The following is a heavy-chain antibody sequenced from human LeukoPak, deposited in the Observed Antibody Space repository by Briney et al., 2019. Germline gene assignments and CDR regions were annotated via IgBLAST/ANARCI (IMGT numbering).Heavy chain of an antibody. J-gene: IGHJ6*03. CDR2: ISSNGGST. D-gene: IGHD6-19*01. CDR1: GFTFSSYA. CDR3: ARDPLAVAGTGYYYMDV. V-gene: IGHV3-64*01. Sequence: GGSLRLSCAASGFTFSSYAMHWVRQAPGKGLEYVSAISSNGGSTYYANSVKGRFTISRDNSKNTLYLQMGSLRAEDMAVYYCARDPLAVAGTGYYYMDVWGKGTTVTVSS.